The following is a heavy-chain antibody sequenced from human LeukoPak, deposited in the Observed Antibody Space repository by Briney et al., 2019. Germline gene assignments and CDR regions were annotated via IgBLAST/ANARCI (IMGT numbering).Heavy chain of an antibody. J-gene: IGHJ4*02. CDR2: IIPIFGTA. V-gene: IGHV1-69*13. D-gene: IGHD3-3*01. CDR1: GGTFSSYA. CDR3: ARGLTYYDFWSGYPFDY. Sequence: SVKVSCKASGGTFSSYAISWVRQAPGQGLEWMGGIIPIFGTANYAQKFQGRVTITADESTSTAYMELSSLRSEDTAVYYCARGLTYYDFWSGYPFDYWGQGTLVTVSS.